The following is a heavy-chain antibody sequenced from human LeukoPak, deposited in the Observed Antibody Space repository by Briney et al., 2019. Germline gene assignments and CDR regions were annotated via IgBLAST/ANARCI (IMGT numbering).Heavy chain of an antibody. J-gene: IGHJ4*02. CDR2: INPNSGGT. D-gene: IGHD2-8*01. CDR1: GYTFTGYY. V-gene: IGHV1-2*06. Sequence: ASVKVSCKASGYTFTGYYMHWVRQAPGQGLEWMGRINPNSGGTNYAQKFQGRVTMTRDTSISTAYMELSRLRSDDTAVYYCASDILYCTNGVCYSTDFDYWGQGTLVTVSS. CDR3: ASDILYCTNGVCYSTDFDY.